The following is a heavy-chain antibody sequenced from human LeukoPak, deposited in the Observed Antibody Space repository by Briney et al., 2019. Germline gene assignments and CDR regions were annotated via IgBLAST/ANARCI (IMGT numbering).Heavy chain of an antibody. CDR3: ARPLPTVSTLFDY. J-gene: IGHJ4*02. V-gene: IGHV3-48*02. CDR1: GFTFSSYS. CDR2: ISSGSSTI. D-gene: IGHD4-17*01. Sequence: PGGSLRLSCAASGFTFSSYSINWVRQAPGKGLEWVSYISSGSSTIHYADSVKGRFTISRDNAKNSLYLQMNSLRDEDTALYYCARPLPTVSTLFDYWGQGTLVTVSS.